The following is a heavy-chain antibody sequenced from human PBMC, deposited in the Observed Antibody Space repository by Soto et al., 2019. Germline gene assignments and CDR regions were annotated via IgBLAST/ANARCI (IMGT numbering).Heavy chain of an antibody. CDR2: INAGNGNT. Sequence: GASVKVSCKASGYTFTSYAMHWVRQAPGQRLEWMGWINAGNGNTKYSQKFQGRVTITWDTSASTAYMELSSLRSEDSAVYYCARFGELGYCSRGSCSTWGQGTLVTVSS. V-gene: IGHV1-3*01. CDR1: GYTFTSYA. CDR3: ARFGELGYCSRGSCST. J-gene: IGHJ4*02. D-gene: IGHD2-15*01.